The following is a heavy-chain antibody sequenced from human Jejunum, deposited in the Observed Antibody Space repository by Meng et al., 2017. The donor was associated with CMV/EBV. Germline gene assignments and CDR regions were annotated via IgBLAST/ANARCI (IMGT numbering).Heavy chain of an antibody. CDR1: D. CDR3: VVCSVGSCSDSFDF. J-gene: IGHJ4*02. Sequence: DRHWRRQDTGQGREWVGWIKPKLEDKNCGESDKGRVTMSRNKSSRTAYRELMSLRSDDKDVYYCVVCSVGSCSDSFDFWGQRTLVTVSS. V-gene: IGHV1-2*02. D-gene: IGHD2-15*01. CDR2: IKPKLEDK.